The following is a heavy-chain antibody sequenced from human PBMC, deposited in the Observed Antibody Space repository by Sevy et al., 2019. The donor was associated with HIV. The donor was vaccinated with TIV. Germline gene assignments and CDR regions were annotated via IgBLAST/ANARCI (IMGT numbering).Heavy chain of an antibody. CDR2: INPNSGGT. CDR1: GYTFTGYY. V-gene: IGHV1-2*02. Sequence: ASVKVSCKASGYTFTGYYMHWVRQAPGQWLEWMGWINPNSGGTNYAQKFQGRVTMTRDTSISTAYMELSRLRSDDTAVYYCARDLRSEGAFDIWGQGTMVTVSS. J-gene: IGHJ3*02. CDR3: ARDLRSEGAFDI. D-gene: IGHD3-10*01.